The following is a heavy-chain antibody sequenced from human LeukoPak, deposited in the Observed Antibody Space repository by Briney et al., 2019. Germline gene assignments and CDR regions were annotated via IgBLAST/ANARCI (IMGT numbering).Heavy chain of an antibody. CDR3: AREETLAAVAAGDAFDI. V-gene: IGHV3-53*01. D-gene: IGHD6-19*01. CDR2: IYSGGST. Sequence: GGSLRLSCAASGFTVSSNYMSWVRQAPGKGLEWVSVIYSGGSTYYADSVKGRFTISRDNSKNTLYLQMNSLRAEDTAVYYCAREETLAAVAAGDAFDIWGQGTMVTVSS. J-gene: IGHJ3*02. CDR1: GFTVSSNY.